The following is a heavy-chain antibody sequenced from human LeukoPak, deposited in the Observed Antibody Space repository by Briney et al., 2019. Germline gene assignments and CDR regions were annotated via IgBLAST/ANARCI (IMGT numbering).Heavy chain of an antibody. J-gene: IGHJ4*02. V-gene: IGHV3-21*01. CDR2: ISSSSSYI. D-gene: IGHD5-18*01. Sequence: GGSLRLSCAASGFTFSSYSMNWVRQAPGKGLEWVSSISSSSSYIYYADSVKGRFTISRDNAKNSLYLQMNSLRAEDTAVYYCARDGYSHGSPADYWGQGTLVTVSS. CDR3: ARDGYSHGSPADY. CDR1: GFTFSSYS.